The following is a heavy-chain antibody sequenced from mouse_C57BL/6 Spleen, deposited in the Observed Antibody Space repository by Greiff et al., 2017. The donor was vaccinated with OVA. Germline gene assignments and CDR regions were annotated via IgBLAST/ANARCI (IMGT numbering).Heavy chain of an antibody. D-gene: IGHD4-1*01. Sequence: QVQLQQPGAELVKPGASVKLSCKASGYTFTRYWMHWVKQRPGQGLEWIGMIHPNSGSTNYNEKFKSKATLTVDKSSSTAYMQLSSLTSEDSAVYYCARNWDGYFDVWGTGTTVTVSS. V-gene: IGHV1-64*01. CDR1: GYTFTRYW. CDR3: ARNWDGYFDV. J-gene: IGHJ1*03. CDR2: IHPNSGST.